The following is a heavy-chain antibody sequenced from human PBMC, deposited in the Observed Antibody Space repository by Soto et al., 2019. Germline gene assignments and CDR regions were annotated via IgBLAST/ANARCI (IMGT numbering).Heavy chain of an antibody. D-gene: IGHD3-22*01. Sequence: EVQLVESGGGLIQPGGSLRLPCVASGFTVSSNYMSWVRQAPGKGLEWVSVIYSGGSTYYADSVKGRFTISRDNSKNTLYLQMNSLRAEDTAVYYCARDRVESGYPEYFQHWGQGTLVTVSS. CDR2: IYSGGST. J-gene: IGHJ1*01. V-gene: IGHV3-53*01. CDR1: GFTVSSNY. CDR3: ARDRVESGYPEYFQH.